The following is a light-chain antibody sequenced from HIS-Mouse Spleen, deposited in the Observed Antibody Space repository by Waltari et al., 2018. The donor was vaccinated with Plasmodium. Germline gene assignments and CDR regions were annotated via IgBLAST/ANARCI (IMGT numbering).Light chain of an antibody. V-gene: IGKV1-9*01. Sequence: QLTQSPSFLSASVGDRVTITCRASQGISSYLAWYQQKPGKAPKLLIYAASTLQSGVPSRFSGSGSGTEFTLTISSLQPEDFATYYCQQLNSYPLTFGGGTKVEIK. CDR2: AAS. CDR1: QGISSY. CDR3: QQLNSYPLT. J-gene: IGKJ4*01.